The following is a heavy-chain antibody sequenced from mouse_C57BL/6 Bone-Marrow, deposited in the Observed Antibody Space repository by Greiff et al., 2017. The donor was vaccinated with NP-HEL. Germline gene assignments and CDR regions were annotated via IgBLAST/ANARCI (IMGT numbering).Heavy chain of an antibody. V-gene: IGHV6-6*01. CDR1: GFTFSDAW. CDR3: TRRGYYYGSSPLDY. J-gene: IGHJ2*01. D-gene: IGHD1-1*01. Sequence: EVQLQQSGGGLVQPGGSMKLSCAASGFTFSDAWMDWVRQSPEKGLEWVAEIRNKANNHATYYAESVKGRFTISRDDSKSSVYLQMNSLRAEDTGIYYCTRRGYYYGSSPLDYWGQGTTLTVSS. CDR2: IRNKANNHAT.